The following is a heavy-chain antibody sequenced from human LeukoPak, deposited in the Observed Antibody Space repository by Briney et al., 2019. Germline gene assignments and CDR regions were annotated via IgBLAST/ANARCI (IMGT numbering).Heavy chain of an antibody. J-gene: IGHJ4*02. CDR1: SGSISGYY. CDR2: IYYKGST. V-gene: IGHV4-59*01. CDR3: ARVKEGVSAPHGFDY. D-gene: IGHD5/OR15-5a*01. Sequence: SETLSLTCTVSSGSISGYYWSWIRQPPGKGLEWIGYIYYKGSTNYNPSLKSRVTISVDTSKNQFSLKLTSVTAADTAVYYYARVKEGVSAPHGFDYWGQGTLVTVSS.